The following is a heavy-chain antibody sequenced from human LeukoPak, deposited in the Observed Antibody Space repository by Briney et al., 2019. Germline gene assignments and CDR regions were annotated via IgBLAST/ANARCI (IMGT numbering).Heavy chain of an antibody. CDR3: ASHVRSTAMDPWYYYGMDV. Sequence: SVKVSCKASGGTFSSYAISWVRQAPGQGLEWMGGIIPIFGTANYAQKFQGRVTITADESTSTAYIELSSLRSEDTAVYYCASHVRSTAMDPWYYYGMDVWGKGTTVTVSS. J-gene: IGHJ6*04. V-gene: IGHV1-69*13. CDR2: IIPIFGTA. D-gene: IGHD5-18*01. CDR1: GGTFSSYA.